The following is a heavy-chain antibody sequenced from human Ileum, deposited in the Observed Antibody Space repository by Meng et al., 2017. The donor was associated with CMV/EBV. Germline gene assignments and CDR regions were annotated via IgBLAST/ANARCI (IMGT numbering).Heavy chain of an antibody. Sequence: VALVESGVDLVPPGGALRLSGAASGFTFSTYWMHWVRQAPGKGLVWVSNINSDGSDTRYADSVKGRFTISRDNAKNTLFLQMNSLRAEDTAVYYCAIYSIPGTWGQGTLVTVSS. CDR1: GFTFSTYW. J-gene: IGHJ4*02. CDR3: AIYSIPGT. D-gene: IGHD4-11*01. CDR2: INSDGSDT. V-gene: IGHV3-74*01.